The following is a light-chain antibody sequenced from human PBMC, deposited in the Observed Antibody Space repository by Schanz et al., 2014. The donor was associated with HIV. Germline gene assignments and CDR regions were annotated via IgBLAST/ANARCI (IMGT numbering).Light chain of an antibody. J-gene: IGLJ3*02. Sequence: QSVLTQPPSASGTPGQRVTISCSGSSSTFRSNAVNWYQQLPGTAPKLLIYNTYHRPSGVPDRFSGSKSGTSASLAISGLQSEDEADYYCQSYDSSLSGWVFGGGTKVTVL. CDR3: QSYDSSLSGWV. CDR2: NTY. V-gene: IGLV1-44*01. CDR1: SSTFRSNA.